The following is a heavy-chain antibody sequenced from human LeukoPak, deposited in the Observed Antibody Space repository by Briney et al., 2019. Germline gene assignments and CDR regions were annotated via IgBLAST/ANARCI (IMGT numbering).Heavy chain of an antibody. CDR1: GGSFSGYY. D-gene: IGHD3-22*01. J-gene: IGHJ4*02. CDR2: INHSGST. Sequence: PSETLSLTCAVYGGSFSGYYWSWIRQPPGKGLEWIGKINHSGSTNYNPSLKSRVTISVDTSKNQFSLKLSSVTAADTAVYYCARAHYYDSSGYSIAAHFDYWGQGTLVTVSS. CDR3: ARAHYYDSSGYSIAAHFDY. V-gene: IGHV4-34*01.